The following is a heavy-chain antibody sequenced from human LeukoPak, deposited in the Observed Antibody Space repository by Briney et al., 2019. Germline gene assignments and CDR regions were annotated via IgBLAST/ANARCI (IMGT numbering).Heavy chain of an antibody. J-gene: IGHJ5*02. D-gene: IGHD6-19*01. Sequence: GASVKVSCKASGYASTGYYIHWVRQAPGQGLEWMGWINPNSGGTKYAQKFQGRVTMTRDTSITTAYMGLSRLRSDDTAVYYCAKGRVVAGSKSLTYHWFDPWGQGTLVTVSS. CDR3: AKGRVVAGSKSLTYHWFDP. CDR1: GYASTGYY. CDR2: INPNSGGT. V-gene: IGHV1-2*02.